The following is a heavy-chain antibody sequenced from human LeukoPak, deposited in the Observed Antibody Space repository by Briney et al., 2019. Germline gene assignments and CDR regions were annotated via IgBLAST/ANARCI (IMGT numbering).Heavy chain of an antibody. Sequence: QTGGPLRLSCAASGFTFSSYWINWVRQAPGKGLEWVANINQDGIVKYYVDSVKGRFTIPRDNAKNSVLLQMNSLRAEDTAVYYCARDTGSAYGMDVWGQGTTVTVSS. CDR1: GFTFSSYW. CDR3: ARDTGSAYGMDV. D-gene: IGHD6-19*01. V-gene: IGHV3-7*01. CDR2: INQDGIVK. J-gene: IGHJ6*02.